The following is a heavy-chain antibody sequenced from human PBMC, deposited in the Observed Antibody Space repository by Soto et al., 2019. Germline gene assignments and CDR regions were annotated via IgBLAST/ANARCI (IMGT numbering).Heavy chain of an antibody. V-gene: IGHV1-69*12. Sequence: QVQLVQSGAEVKKPGSSVKVSCKASGGTFSSYAISWVRQAPGQGLEWMGGIIPIFGTANYAQKFQGRVTITADESTSTAYMELSSLRSEDTAVYYCARADYGDNDQGFYYYYGMDVWGQGTTVTVSS. D-gene: IGHD4-17*01. CDR1: GGTFSSYA. J-gene: IGHJ6*02. CDR3: ARADYGDNDQGFYYYYGMDV. CDR2: IIPIFGTA.